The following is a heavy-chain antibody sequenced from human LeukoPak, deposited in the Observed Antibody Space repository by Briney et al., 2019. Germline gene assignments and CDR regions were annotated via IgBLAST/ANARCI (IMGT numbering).Heavy chain of an antibody. J-gene: IGHJ4*02. V-gene: IGHV1-8*01. CDR2: MNPNSGNT. CDR3: ARVDCGGDCLRIRAYDY. CDR1: GYTFTSYD. D-gene: IGHD2-21*02. Sequence: ASVKVSCKASGYTFTSYDINWVRQATGQGLEWMGWMNPNSGNTGYAQKFQGRVTMTRNTSISTAYMELSSLRSEDTAVYYCARVDCGGDCLRIRAYDYWGQGTLVTVSS.